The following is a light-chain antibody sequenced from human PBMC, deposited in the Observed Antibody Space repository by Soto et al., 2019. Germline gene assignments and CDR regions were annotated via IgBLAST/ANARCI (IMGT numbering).Light chain of an antibody. CDR2: DAS. J-gene: IGKJ5*01. CDR1: QSLRPSY. V-gene: IGKV3-20*01. Sequence: ENVLTQSPGPLCLSAGERGTVSCRAIQSLRPSYFAWYHRSPGQPPRLLIYDASTRSTRIPARFSGSGSGTAFTLTIISLEPEDSAVYYCQQYFTSPEWVFGQGTRLEI. CDR3: QQYFTSPEWV.